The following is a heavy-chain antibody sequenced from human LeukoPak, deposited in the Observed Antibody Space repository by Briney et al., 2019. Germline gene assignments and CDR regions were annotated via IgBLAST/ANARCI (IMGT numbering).Heavy chain of an antibody. CDR1: GGSISSYY. V-gene: IGHV4-34*01. D-gene: IGHD3-3*01. J-gene: IGHJ6*03. CDR3: AREYYDFWSGYYWPLYYYYMDV. CDR2: VNHSGST. Sequence: SEALSLTCTVAGGSISSYYWSWLRQPPGKGLEWIGDVNHSGSTNYNPSLTSRVTRSVDTSKNQFSLKLSSVPAADTAVYYCAREYYDFWSGYYWPLYYYYMDVWGKGTTVTVSS.